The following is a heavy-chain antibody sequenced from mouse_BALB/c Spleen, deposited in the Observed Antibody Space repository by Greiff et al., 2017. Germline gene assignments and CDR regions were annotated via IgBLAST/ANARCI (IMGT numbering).Heavy chain of an antibody. CDR2: ISYDGSN. V-gene: IGHV3-6*02. Sequence: EVKLQESGPGLVKPSQSLSLTCSVTGYSITSGYYWNWIRQFPGNKLEWMGYISYDGSNNYNPSLKNRISITRDTSKNQFFLKLNSVTTEDTATYYCARVPMDYWGQGTSVTVSS. CDR3: ARVPMDY. J-gene: IGHJ4*01. CDR1: GYSITSGYY.